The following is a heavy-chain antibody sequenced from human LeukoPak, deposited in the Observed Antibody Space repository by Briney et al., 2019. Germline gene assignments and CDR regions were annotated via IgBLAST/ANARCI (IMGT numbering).Heavy chain of an antibody. J-gene: IGHJ2*01. CDR3: ARPSTGGGSDWYFDL. Sequence: ASVKVSCKASGYTFTGYYMHWVRPAPGQGLEWMGIINPSGGSTSYAQKFQGRVTMTRDTSKSQFSLKLSSVTAADTAVYYCARPSTGGGSDWYFDLWGRGTLVTVSS. CDR2: INPSGGST. D-gene: IGHD7-27*01. CDR1: GYTFTGYY. V-gene: IGHV1-46*01.